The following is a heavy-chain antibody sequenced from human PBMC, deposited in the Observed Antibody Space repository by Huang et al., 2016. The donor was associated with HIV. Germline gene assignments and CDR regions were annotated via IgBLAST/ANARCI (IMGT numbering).Heavy chain of an antibody. CDR3: ARGQSEYYDNSGHMDV. CDR2: SSGSANTI. J-gene: IGHJ6*04. D-gene: IGHD3-22*01. V-gene: IGHV3-11*04. CDR1: GFSLSDHY. Sequence: QVQLVESGGGLVKPGGSLRLSCAASGFSLSDHYINWLRQAPGKGLEWVSYSSGSANTIYYADSVKGRLTISRDNAKNSVYLQMNSLRAEDTAVYYCARGQSEYYDNSGHMDVWGKGTTVTVSS.